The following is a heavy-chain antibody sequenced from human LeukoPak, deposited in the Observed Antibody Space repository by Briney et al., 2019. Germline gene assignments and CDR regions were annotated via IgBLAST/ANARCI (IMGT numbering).Heavy chain of an antibody. CDR2: IIPILGIA. J-gene: IGHJ3*02. Sequence: SVKVSCKASGYTFTSYDINWVRQAPGQGLEWMGRIIPILGIANYAQKFQGRVTITADKSTSTAYMELSSLRSEDTAVNYCARVEMATLWHAFDIWGQGTMVTVFS. D-gene: IGHD5-12*01. CDR1: GYTFTSYD. V-gene: IGHV1-69*04. CDR3: ARVEMATLWHAFDI.